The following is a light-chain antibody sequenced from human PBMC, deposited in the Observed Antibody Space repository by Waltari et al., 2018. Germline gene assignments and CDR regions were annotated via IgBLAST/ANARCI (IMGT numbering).Light chain of an antibody. V-gene: IGLV1-40*01. CDR2: GSN. CDR3: QSYDSSLIASV. Sequence: QSGLTQPPSVSGAPGQSVTISCTGTSTNIGADSDVHWYQVLPGPAPKLLIFGSNHRPSGVPARFSGSKSGTSASLAITGLQAEDEADYYCQSYDSSLIASVFGGGTKLTVL. CDR1: STNIGADSD. J-gene: IGLJ2*01.